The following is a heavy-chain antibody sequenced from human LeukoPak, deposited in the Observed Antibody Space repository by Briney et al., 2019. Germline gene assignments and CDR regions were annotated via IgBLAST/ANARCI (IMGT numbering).Heavy chain of an antibody. D-gene: IGHD3-10*01. CDR1: GGSISSGDYY. V-gene: IGHV4-30-4*02. CDR3: ARVGSGSGSYYKRGDSYYFDY. J-gene: IGHJ4*02. CDR2: IYYSGST. Sequence: SETLSLTCTVSGGSISSGDYYWSWIRQPPGKGLEWIGYIYYSGSTYYNPSLKSRVTISVDTSKNQFSLKLSSVTAADTAVYYCARVGSGSGSYYKRGDSYYFDYWGQGTLVTVSS.